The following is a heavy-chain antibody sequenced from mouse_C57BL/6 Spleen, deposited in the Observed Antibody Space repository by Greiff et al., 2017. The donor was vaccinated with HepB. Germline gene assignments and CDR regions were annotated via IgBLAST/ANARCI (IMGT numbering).Heavy chain of an antibody. CDR1: GYTFTSYW. CDR2: INPSNGGT. CDR3: ARERAYYYGSSPYAMDY. D-gene: IGHD1-1*01. V-gene: IGHV1-53*01. J-gene: IGHJ4*01. Sequence: QVQLKQPGTELVKPGASVKLSCKASGYTFTSYWMHWVKQRPGQGLEWIGNINPSNGGTNYNEKFKSKATLTVDKSSSTAYMQLSSLTSEDSAVYYCARERAYYYGSSPYAMDYWGQGTSVTVSS.